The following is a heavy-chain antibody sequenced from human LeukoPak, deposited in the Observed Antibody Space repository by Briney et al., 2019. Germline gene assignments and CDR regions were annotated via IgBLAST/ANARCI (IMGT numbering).Heavy chain of an antibody. Sequence: SETLSLTCAVSGGSISSYYWSWIRQPPGKGLEYIGYVYHTGSTNYNPSLTSRVTISLDTSENQFSLKLTSVTAADTAVYYCASLLTVSSSGRDYWGQGTLVTVSS. CDR2: VYHTGST. D-gene: IGHD6-6*01. J-gene: IGHJ4*02. V-gene: IGHV4-59*08. CDR3: ASLLTVSSSGRDY. CDR1: GGSISSYY.